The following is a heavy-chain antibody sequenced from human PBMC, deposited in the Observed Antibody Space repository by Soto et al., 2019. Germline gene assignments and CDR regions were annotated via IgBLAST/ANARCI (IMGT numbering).Heavy chain of an antibody. CDR2: INHSGST. CDR1: GGSFSGYY. Sequence: SETLSLTCAVYGGSFSGYYWSWIRQPPGKGLEWIGEINHSGSTNYNPSLKSRVTISVDTSKNQFSLKLSSVTAADTAVYYCARSRTSIVGATDYWGQGTLVTVSS. J-gene: IGHJ4*02. V-gene: IGHV4-34*01. D-gene: IGHD1-26*01. CDR3: ARSRTSIVGATDY.